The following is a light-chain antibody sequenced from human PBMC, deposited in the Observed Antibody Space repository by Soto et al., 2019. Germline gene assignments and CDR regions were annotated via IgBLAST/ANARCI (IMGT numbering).Light chain of an antibody. CDR3: ASFRSGTILI. CDR1: RSDIGDSNF. Sequence: QSALTQPASVSGSPGQSVTISCTGPRSDIGDSNFISWYQHSPGKAPRLLIYEVNNRPSGISRRFSGSKAGNTASLTISGFLDDDEGDYFCASFRSGTILIFGSGTKLTVL. CDR2: EVN. J-gene: IGLJ6*01. V-gene: IGLV2-14*01.